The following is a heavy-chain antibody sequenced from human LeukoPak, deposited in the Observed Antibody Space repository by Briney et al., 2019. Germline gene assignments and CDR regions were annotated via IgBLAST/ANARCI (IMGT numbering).Heavy chain of an antibody. Sequence: GGSLRLSCAASGFTFSSYSMNWVRQAPGKGLEWVLYISSSNSTIYYADSVKGRFTISRDNAKNSLYLQMNSLRAEDTAVYYCARVAGELLRGYFDYWGQGTLVTVSS. CDR2: ISSSNSTI. D-gene: IGHD1-26*01. CDR3: ARVAGELLRGYFDY. CDR1: GFTFSSYS. V-gene: IGHV3-48*04. J-gene: IGHJ4*02.